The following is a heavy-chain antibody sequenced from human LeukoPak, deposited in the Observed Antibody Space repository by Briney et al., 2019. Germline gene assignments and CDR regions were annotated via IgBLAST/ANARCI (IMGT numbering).Heavy chain of an antibody. CDR1: GFTFSNYA. J-gene: IGHJ2*01. CDR3: ARHFDVLTGYYPTDFDL. D-gene: IGHD3-9*01. CDR2: VLYDGTTE. Sequence: GGSLRLSCSVSGFTFSNYAMHWVRQAPGKGLEWVAFVLYDGTTEYYGDSVKGRFTISRDNAKNSLYLRMNSLRAEDTAVYYCARHFDVLTGYYPTDFDLWGRGSLVTVSS. V-gene: IGHV3-30*02.